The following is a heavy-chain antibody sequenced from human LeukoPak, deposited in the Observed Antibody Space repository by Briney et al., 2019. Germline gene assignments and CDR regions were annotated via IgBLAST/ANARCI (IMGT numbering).Heavy chain of an antibody. V-gene: IGHV4-31*03. CDR1: GGSISSGGYY. Sequence: SETLSLTCTVSGGSISSGGYYWSWIRQHPGKGLEWIGYIYYSGSTYYNPSLKSRVTISVDTSKNQFSLKLSSVTAADTAVYYCARDLTGPSRHDFWSGRKYYYYGMDVWGQGTTVTVS. J-gene: IGHJ6*02. CDR3: ARDLTGPSRHDFWSGRKYYYYGMDV. CDR2: IYYSGST. D-gene: IGHD3-3*01.